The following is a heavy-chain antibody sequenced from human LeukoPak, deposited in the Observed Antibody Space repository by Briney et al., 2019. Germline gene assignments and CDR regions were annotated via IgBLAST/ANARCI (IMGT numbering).Heavy chain of an antibody. CDR3: ARYCSGGSCYTVVDFFDY. J-gene: IGHJ4*02. D-gene: IGHD2-15*01. V-gene: IGHV1-3*01. Sequence: ASVKVSCKASGYTFTSYAMHWVRQAPGQRLEWMGWINAGNGNTKYSQKFQGRVTITRDTSASTAYMELSSLRSEDTAVYYCARYCSGGSCYTVVDFFDYWGQGTLVTVSS. CDR2: INAGNGNT. CDR1: GYTFTSYA.